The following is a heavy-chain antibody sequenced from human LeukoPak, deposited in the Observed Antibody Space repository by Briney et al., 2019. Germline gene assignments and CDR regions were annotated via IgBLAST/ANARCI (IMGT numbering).Heavy chain of an antibody. J-gene: IGHJ4*02. CDR3: TTSSTSLEGFDY. D-gene: IGHD2-2*01. CDR2: ISYDGSNK. V-gene: IGHV3-30-3*01. CDR1: GFTFSSYA. Sequence: GGSLRLSCVASGFTFSSYAMHWVRQAPGKGLEWVAVISYDGSNKYYADSVKGRFTISRDNSKNTLYLQMNSLKTEDTAVYYCTTSSTSLEGFDYWGQGTLVTVSS.